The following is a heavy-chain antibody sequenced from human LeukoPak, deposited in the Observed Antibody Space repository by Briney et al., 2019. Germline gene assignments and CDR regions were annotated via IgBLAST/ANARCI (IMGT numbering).Heavy chain of an antibody. CDR1: GYTFTSYG. Sequence: ASVNVSCKASGYTFTSYGISWVRQAPGQGLEWMGWISAYNGNTNYAQKLQGRVTMTTDTSTSTAYMELRSLRSDDTAVYYCARDAYDFWSVAHMDVWGKGTTVTVSS. CDR3: ARDAYDFWSVAHMDV. J-gene: IGHJ6*03. CDR2: ISAYNGNT. D-gene: IGHD3-3*01. V-gene: IGHV1-18*01.